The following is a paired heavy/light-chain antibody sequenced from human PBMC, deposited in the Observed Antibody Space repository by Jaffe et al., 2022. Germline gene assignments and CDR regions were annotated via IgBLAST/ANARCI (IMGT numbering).Heavy chain of an antibody. CDR3: ARISTLTYYYDSSGYCDAFDI. J-gene: IGHJ3*02. CDR2: IDWDDDK. D-gene: IGHD3-22*01. CDR1: GFSLSTSGMC. Sequence: QVTLRESGPALVKPTQTLTLTCTFSGFSLSTSGMCVSWVRQPPGKALEWLALIDWDDDKYYSTSLKTRLTISKDTSKNQVVLTMTNMDPVDTATYYCARISTLTYYYDSSGYCDAFDIWGQGTMVTVSS. V-gene: IGHV2-70*20.
Light chain of an antibody. J-gene: IGLJ3*02. V-gene: IGLV1-47*01. Sequence: QSVLTQPPSASGTPGQRVTISCSGSSSNIGSNYVYWYQQLPGTAPKLLIYRNNQRPSGVPDRFSGSKSGTSASLAISGLRSEDEADYYCAAWDDSLSGNWVFGGGTKLTVL. CDR1: SSNIGSNY. CDR2: RNN. CDR3: AAWDDSLSGNWV.